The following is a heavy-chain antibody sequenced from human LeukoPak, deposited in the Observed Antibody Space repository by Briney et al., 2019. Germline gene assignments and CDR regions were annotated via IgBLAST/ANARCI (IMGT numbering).Heavy chain of an antibody. Sequence: SETLSLTCTVSGGSISSYYWSWIRQPPGKGLEWIGYIYYSGSTNYNPSLKSRVTISVDTSKNQFSLKLSSVTAADTAVYYCARGRGLLWFSDSGYYMDVWGKGTTVTVSS. J-gene: IGHJ6*03. CDR2: IYYSGST. V-gene: IGHV4-59*01. CDR3: ARGRGLLWFSDSGYYMDV. CDR1: GGSISSYY. D-gene: IGHD3-10*01.